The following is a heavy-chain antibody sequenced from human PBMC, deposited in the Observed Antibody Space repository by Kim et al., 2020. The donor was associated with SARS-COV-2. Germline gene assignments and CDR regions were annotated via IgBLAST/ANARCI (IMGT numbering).Heavy chain of an antibody. J-gene: IGHJ4*02. Sequence: YTPPLESRVTISGETSKHQFSLKLSSVTAADTAVYYCARARRYFDWFLDYWGQGTLVTVSS. D-gene: IGHD3-9*01. V-gene: IGHV4-59*01. CDR3: ARARRYFDWFLDY.